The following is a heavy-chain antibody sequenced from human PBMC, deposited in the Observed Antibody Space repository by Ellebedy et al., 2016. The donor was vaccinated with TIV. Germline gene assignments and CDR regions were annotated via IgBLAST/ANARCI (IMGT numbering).Heavy chain of an antibody. CDR1: GFTFSLYW. CDR3: ARGSTTVTSKNWFDP. D-gene: IGHD4-17*01. Sequence: GESLKISCEASGFTFSLYWMSWVRQAPGKGLEWVANIKQGGSETNYMDSVEGRFTISRDNANNSLFLQMNSLRVYDTAIYYCARGSTTVTSKNWFDPWGQGTPVTVSA. V-gene: IGHV3-7*03. J-gene: IGHJ5*02. CDR2: IKQGGSET.